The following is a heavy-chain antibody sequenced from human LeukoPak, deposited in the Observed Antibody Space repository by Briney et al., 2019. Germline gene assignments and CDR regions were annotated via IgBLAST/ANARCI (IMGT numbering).Heavy chain of an antibody. CDR2: ISSGGSTI. Sequence: GGSLRLSCAASGFTFSSFEMKWVRQAPGKGLEWVSYISSGGSTIYYADSVKGRFTISRDNAKNPLYLQMNSLRAEDTAVYYCASGSYSRFDYWGQGTVVTVSS. J-gene: IGHJ4*02. V-gene: IGHV3-48*03. CDR3: ASGSYSRFDY. CDR1: GFTFSSFE. D-gene: IGHD1-26*01.